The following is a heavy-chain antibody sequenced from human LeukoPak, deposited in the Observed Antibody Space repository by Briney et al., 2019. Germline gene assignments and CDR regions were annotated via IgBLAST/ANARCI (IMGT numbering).Heavy chain of an antibody. CDR2: IIPIFGTA. CDR3: ARARSRGIAAAAPDQPFDL. CDR1: GGTFSNYA. J-gene: IGHJ2*01. V-gene: IGHV1-69*06. Sequence: SVKVSCKASGGTFSNYAISWVRQAPGQGLEWMGGIIPIFGTANYAQKFQGRVTITADKSTSTAYMELSSLRSEDTAVYYCARARSRGIAAAAPDQPFDLWGRGTLVTVSS. D-gene: IGHD6-13*01.